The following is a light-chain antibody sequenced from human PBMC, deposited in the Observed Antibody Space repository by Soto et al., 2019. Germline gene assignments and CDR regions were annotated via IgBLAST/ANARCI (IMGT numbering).Light chain of an antibody. CDR2: GVS. CDR1: QSVSSNY. CDR3: HQYGASPWT. Sequence: EVVLAQSAGTLSLKEGERATLSCRASQSVSSNYFAWFQQRPGQAPRLLIYGVSTRATGTPDRFSASGSATEFTLNINRLEPEDFAVYYCHQYGASPWTFGRGTKVDIK. J-gene: IGKJ1*01. V-gene: IGKV3-20*01.